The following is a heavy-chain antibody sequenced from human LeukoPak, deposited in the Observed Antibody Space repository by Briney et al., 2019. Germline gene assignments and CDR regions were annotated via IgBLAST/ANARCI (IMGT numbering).Heavy chain of an antibody. J-gene: IGHJ5*02. CDR2: ISAYNGNT. V-gene: IGHV1-18*01. Sequence: ASVMVSCKASGYSFTSYGISWVRQAPGQGLEWMGWISAYNGNTNYAQKLQGRVTMTTDTSTSTAYMELSSLRSEDTAVYYCARDIVWFGEPNAWFDPWGQGTLVTVSS. CDR1: GYSFTSYG. CDR3: ARDIVWFGEPNAWFDP. D-gene: IGHD3-10*01.